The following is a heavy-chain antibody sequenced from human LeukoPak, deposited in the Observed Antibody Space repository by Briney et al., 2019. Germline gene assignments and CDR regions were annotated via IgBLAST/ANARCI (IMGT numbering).Heavy chain of an antibody. CDR1: GFTFSSDF. V-gene: IGHV3-74*01. CDR3: AKARGYYDSSGYLY. J-gene: IGHJ4*02. Sequence: GGSLRLSCVASGFTFSSDFMHWIRQAPGEGLMYVSQISGDETYTNYADSVKGRFTISRDNSKNTLYLQMNSLRAEDTAVYYCAKARGYYDSSGYLYWGQGTLVTVSS. CDR2: ISGDETYT. D-gene: IGHD3-22*01.